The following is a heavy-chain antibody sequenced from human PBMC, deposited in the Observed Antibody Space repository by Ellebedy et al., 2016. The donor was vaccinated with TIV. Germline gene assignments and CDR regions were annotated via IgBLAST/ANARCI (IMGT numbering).Heavy chain of an antibody. CDR3: VRFAFNYAMDS. D-gene: IGHD2-2*01. CDR2: IMENGYER. J-gene: IGHJ5*01. CDR1: GFPFTGFS. V-gene: IGHV3-7*01. Sequence: GESLKIPCSASGFPFTGFSLSWVRQAPGKGLEWVAHIMENGYERYYVDSVKGRFTISRDNAKNSVYLQMNSLRADDTAVFYCVRFAFNYAMDSWGQGTLVTVSS.